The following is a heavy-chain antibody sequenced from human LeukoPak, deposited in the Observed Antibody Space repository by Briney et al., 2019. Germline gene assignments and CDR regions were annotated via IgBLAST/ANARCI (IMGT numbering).Heavy chain of an antibody. Sequence: SETLSLTCTVSGGSISSYYWSWIRQPPGKGLEWIGYIYTSGSTNYNPSLKSRVTISVDTSKNQFTLKLSSVNATDTAVYYCARLTFPGLRYDDRRIFDIWGQGSVVTVSS. CDR3: ARLTFPGLRYDDRRIFDI. D-gene: IGHD3-3*01. V-gene: IGHV4-4*09. J-gene: IGHJ3*02. CDR1: GGSISSYY. CDR2: IYTSGST.